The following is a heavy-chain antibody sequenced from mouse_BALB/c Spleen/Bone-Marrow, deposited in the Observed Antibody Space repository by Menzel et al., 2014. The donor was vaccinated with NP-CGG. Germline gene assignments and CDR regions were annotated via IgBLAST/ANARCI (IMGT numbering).Heavy chain of an antibody. CDR1: GYTFSSYW. V-gene: IGHV1-9*01. Sequence: QVQLKESGPELMKPGASVKISCKATGYTFSSYWIEWVKQRPGHGLEWIGEILPGSGNTHYNEEFKGKATFTADTSSNTAYMQLSSLTSEDSAVYYCTRQGFACWGQGTLVTVSA. CDR3: TRQGFAC. CDR2: ILPGSGNT. J-gene: IGHJ3*01.